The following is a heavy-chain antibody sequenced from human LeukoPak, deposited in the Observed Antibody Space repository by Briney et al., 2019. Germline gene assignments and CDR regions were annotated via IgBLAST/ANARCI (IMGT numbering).Heavy chain of an antibody. CDR3: ARLPYYYGSGNYGGYFDD. CDR1: GYSFTSYW. V-gene: IGHV5-51*01. J-gene: IGHJ4*02. Sequence: GESLKISCKGSGYSFTSYWIGWVRQIPGKGLEWMGIIYPGDSDTRYSPSFQGQVIISADKSISTAYLQWSSLKASDTAMYYCARLPYYYGSGNYGGYFDDWGQGTLVTVSS. CDR2: IYPGDSDT. D-gene: IGHD3-10*01.